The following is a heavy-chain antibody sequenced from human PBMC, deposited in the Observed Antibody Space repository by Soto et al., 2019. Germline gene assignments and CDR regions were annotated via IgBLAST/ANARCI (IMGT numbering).Heavy chain of an antibody. V-gene: IGHV3-30*18. J-gene: IGHJ6*02. CDR1: GFTFSTHG. Sequence: QVQLVESGGGVVQPGRSLRLSCTASGFTFSTHGMHWVRQAPGKGLEWVAVISYDASNKYYADSVKGRFTISRDNSRNTLYLQMNSLRAEDTAVYYCANSHDSSDYYYVRYYYGMDVWGQGTTVTVSS. D-gene: IGHD3-22*01. CDR2: ISYDASNK. CDR3: ANSHDSSDYYYVRYYYGMDV.